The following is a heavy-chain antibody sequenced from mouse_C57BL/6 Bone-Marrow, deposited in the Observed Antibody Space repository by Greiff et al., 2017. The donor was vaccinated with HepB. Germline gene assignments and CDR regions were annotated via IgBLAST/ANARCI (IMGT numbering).Heavy chain of an antibody. J-gene: IGHJ2*01. Sequence: VKLVESGAELARPGASVKLSCKASGYTFTSYGISWVKQRTGQGLEWIGEIYPRSGNTYYNEKFKGKATLTADKSSSTAYMELRSLTSEDSAVYFCASKLTSFFDYWGQGTTLTVSS. CDR1: GYTFTSYG. D-gene: IGHD6-1*01. V-gene: IGHV1-81*01. CDR3: ASKLTSFFDY. CDR2: IYPRSGNT.